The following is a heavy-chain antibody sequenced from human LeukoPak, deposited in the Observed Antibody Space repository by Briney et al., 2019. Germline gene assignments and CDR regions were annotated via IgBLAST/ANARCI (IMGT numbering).Heavy chain of an antibody. CDR3: ARDHMYCSSTSCYNWFDP. CDR2: IYTSGST. CDR1: GGSISSGSYY. J-gene: IGHJ5*02. V-gene: IGHV4-61*02. Sequence: SQTLSLTCTVSGGSISSGSYYWSWIRQPAGKGLEWIGRIYTSGSTNYNPSLKSRVTISVDTSKNQFSLKLSSVTAADTAVYYCARDHMYCSSTSCYNWFDPWGQGTLVTVFS. D-gene: IGHD2-2*01.